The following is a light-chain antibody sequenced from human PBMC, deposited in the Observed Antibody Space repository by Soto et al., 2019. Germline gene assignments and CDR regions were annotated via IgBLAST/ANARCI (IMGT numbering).Light chain of an antibody. J-gene: IGLJ1*01. V-gene: IGLV2-14*03. CDR3: CILTTGHTYV. CDR2: HVT. Sequence: LTSPGSVTVYTGQLITVSCTGTSSDIGHYDYVSWYQQQPGKAPKLMIYHVTYRPSGVSNRYPGSKSGHSASPTLSGLQADDEADYYCCILTTGHTYVCSSETKVTVL. CDR1: SSDIGHYDY.